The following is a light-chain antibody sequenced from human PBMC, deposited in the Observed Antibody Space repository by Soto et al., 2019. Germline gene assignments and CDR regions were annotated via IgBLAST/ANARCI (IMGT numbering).Light chain of an antibody. CDR1: QGVSRY. CDR3: QQLNTYPVT. J-gene: IGKJ4*01. CDR2: AAS. V-gene: IGKV1-9*01. Sequence: IQLTKSPSSLSASVGDSVTITCRASQGVSRYLSWYQQKPGRAPILLISAASTLQSGVPARFSGSGSGTDFTLSTTSLQSEDFATYYCQQLNTYPVTFGVGTKVEIK.